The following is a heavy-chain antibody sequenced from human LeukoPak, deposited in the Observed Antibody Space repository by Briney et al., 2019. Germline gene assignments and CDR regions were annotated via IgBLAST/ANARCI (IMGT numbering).Heavy chain of an antibody. D-gene: IGHD3-22*01. CDR2: KKQDGRDI. J-gene: IGHJ6*02. CDR1: GFTFSGYW. Sequence: SGGSLRLSCAASGFTFSGYWMTWVRQAPGKGLEGVANKKQDGRDIYYVDSGQDQFTISGDNANNSLFLQLNGLRAEDTAVYPCASRIPGTLSGSTPHYAMDVWGQGTTVTVSS. V-gene: IGHV3-7*01. CDR3: ASRIPGTLSGSTPHYAMDV.